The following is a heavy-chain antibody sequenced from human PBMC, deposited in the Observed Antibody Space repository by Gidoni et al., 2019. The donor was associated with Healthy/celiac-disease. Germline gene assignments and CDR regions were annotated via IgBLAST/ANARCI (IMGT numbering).Heavy chain of an antibody. CDR3: AKDRIAAADYYYYGMDV. CDR1: GFTFDDYA. J-gene: IGHJ6*02. CDR2: ISWNSGSI. V-gene: IGHV3-9*01. D-gene: IGHD6-13*01. Sequence: EVQLVESGGGLVQPGRSLRLYCAASGFTFDDYAMHWVRQAPGKGLEWVSGISWNSGSIGYADSVKGRFTISRDNAKNSLYLQMNSLRAEDTALYYCAKDRIAAADYYYYGMDVWGQGTTVTVSS.